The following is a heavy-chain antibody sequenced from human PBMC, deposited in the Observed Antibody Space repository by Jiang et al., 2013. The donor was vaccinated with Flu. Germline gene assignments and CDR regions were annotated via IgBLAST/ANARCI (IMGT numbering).Heavy chain of an antibody. CDR3: AHTLPKVGSGSYYFDY. J-gene: IGHJ4*02. D-gene: IGHD3-10*01. CDR1: GFSLSTNGVG. Sequence: KPTQTLTLTCGFSGFSLSTNGVGVGWIRQPPGKALEWLASIYWDDDKRYSPSLRSRLTITKDTSKNQVVLTMTNMDPVDTAAYYCAHTLPKVGSGSYYFDYCGQGILVTVSS. CDR2: IYWDDDK. V-gene: IGHV2-5*02.